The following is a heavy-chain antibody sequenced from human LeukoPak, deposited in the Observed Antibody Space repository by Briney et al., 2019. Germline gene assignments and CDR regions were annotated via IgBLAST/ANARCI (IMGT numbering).Heavy chain of an antibody. Sequence: GGSLRLSCAASGFTFSSYGMHWVRQAPGKGLEWVAVISYDGSNKYYADSVKGRFTISRDNSKNTLYLQMNSLRAEDAAVYYCARVEDYGDYGGFDYWGQGTLVTVSS. D-gene: IGHD4-17*01. CDR2: ISYDGSNK. CDR1: GFTFSSYG. J-gene: IGHJ4*02. V-gene: IGHV3-30*03. CDR3: ARVEDYGDYGGFDY.